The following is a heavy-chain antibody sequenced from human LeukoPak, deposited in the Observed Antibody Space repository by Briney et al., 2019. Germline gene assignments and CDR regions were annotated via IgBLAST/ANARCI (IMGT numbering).Heavy chain of an antibody. CDR3: ARQYSGGDSPSNYYYYMDV. J-gene: IGHJ6*03. CDR1: GYSFTSYW. D-gene: IGHD4-17*01. Sequence: GESLKISCKGSGYSFTSYWIGWVRQMPGKGLEWMGIIYPGDSDTRYSPSFQGQVTISADKSISTAYPQWSSLKASDTAMYYCARQYSGGDSPSNYYYYMDVWGKGTTVTVSS. V-gene: IGHV5-51*01. CDR2: IYPGDSDT.